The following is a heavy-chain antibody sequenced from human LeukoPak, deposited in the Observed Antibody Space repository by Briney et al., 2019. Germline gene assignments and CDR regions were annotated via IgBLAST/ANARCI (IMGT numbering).Heavy chain of an antibody. J-gene: IGHJ5*02. V-gene: IGHV1-2*02. CDR2: INPNSGGT. D-gene: IGHD2-2*01. CDR1: GYTFTGYY. Sequence: ASVKVSCKASGYTFTGYYMDWVRQAPGQGLEWMGWINPNSGGTNYAQKFQGRVTMTGDTSISTAYMELSRLRSDDTAVYYCAMAPIVVVPAAMPFWFDPWGQGTLVTVSS. CDR3: AMAPIVVVPAAMPFWFDP.